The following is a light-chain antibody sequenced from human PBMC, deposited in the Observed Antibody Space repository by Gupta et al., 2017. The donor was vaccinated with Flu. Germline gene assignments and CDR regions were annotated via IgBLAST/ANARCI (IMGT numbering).Light chain of an antibody. J-gene: IGLJ1*01. CDR3: QAWDSSSAPFV. V-gene: IGLV3-1*01. CDR2: ENS. CDR1: RLSSNY. Sequence: GQTVRITCYGDRLSSNYVSWYQQRPGQAPVLAIYENSKRPSGIPERFSGSNSGNTATLTISGAQAKDEADYYCQAWDSSSAPFVFGPGTKVTVL.